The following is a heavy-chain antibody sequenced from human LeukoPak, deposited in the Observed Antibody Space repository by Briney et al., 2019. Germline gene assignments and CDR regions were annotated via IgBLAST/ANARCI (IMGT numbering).Heavy chain of an antibody. V-gene: IGHV3-74*01. CDR2: INSDGSST. J-gene: IGHJ4*02. Sequence: HPGGSLRLSCAASGFTFSSHWMHWVRQAPGKGLVWVSRINSDGSSTSYADSVKGRFTISRDNAKNTLYLQMNSLRAEDTAVYYCARDAPTMVRGVMAPDYWGQGTLVTVSS. D-gene: IGHD3-10*01. CDR1: GFTFSSHW. CDR3: ARDAPTMVRGVMAPDY.